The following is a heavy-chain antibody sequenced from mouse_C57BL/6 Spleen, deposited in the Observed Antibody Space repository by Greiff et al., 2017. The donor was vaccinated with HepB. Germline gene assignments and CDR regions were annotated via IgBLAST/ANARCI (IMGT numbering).Heavy chain of an antibody. V-gene: IGHV1-69*01. CDR3: ARSDSSLYYAMDY. Sequence: QLQQPGAELVMPGASVKLSCKASGYTFTSYWMHWVKQRPGQGLEWIGEIDPSDSYTNYNQKFKGKSTLTVDKSSSTAYMQLSSLTSEDSAVYYCARSDSSLYYAMDYWGQGTSVTVSS. D-gene: IGHD3-2*01. J-gene: IGHJ4*01. CDR2: IDPSDSYT. CDR1: GYTFTSYW.